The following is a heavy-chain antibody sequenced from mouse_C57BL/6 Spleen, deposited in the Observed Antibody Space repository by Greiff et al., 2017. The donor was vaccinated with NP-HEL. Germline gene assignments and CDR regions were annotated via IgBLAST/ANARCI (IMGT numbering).Heavy chain of an antibody. CDR1: GYTFTDYE. J-gene: IGHJ2*01. V-gene: IGHV1-15*01. D-gene: IGHD4-1*01. Sequence: VQLQQSGAELVRPGASVTLSCKASGYTFTDYEMHWVKQTPVHGLEWIGAIDPETGGTAYNQKFKGKAILTADKSSSTAYMELRSLTSEDSAVYYCTRSKLGDYFDYWGQGTTLTVSS. CDR2: IDPETGGT. CDR3: TRSKLGDYFDY.